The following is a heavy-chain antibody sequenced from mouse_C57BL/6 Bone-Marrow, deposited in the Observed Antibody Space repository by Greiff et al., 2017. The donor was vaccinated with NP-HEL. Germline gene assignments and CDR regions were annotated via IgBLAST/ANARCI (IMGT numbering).Heavy chain of an antibody. CDR1: GYTFTSYW. CDR3: TRESGSSPYAMDY. CDR2: IYPGNSDT. Sequence: VQLQQSGTVLARPGASVKMSCKTSGYTFTSYWMHWVKQRPGQGLEWIGAIYPGNSDTSYNQKFKGKAKLTAVTSASTAYMELSSLTNEDSAVYYCTRESGSSPYAMDYWGQGTSVTVSS. V-gene: IGHV1-5*01. D-gene: IGHD1-1*01. J-gene: IGHJ4*01.